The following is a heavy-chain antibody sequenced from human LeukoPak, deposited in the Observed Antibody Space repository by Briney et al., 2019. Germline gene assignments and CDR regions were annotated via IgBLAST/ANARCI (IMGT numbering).Heavy chain of an antibody. D-gene: IGHD2-21*02. V-gene: IGHV1-46*01. CDR2: INPSGGST. J-gene: IGHJ3*02. CDR1: GYTFTSYY. Sequence: GASVKVSCKASGYTFTSYYIHWVRQAPGQGLEWMGIINPSGGSTTYAQILQGRVTMTRDTSTSTVYMELSSLRSEDRAVYYCVRVVTPFAYDIWGQGTMVTVSS. CDR3: VRVVTPFAYDI.